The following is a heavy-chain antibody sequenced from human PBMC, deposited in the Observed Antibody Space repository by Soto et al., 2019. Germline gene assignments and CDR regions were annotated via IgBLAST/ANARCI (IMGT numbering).Heavy chain of an antibody. D-gene: IGHD3-10*01. V-gene: IGHV4-4*02. Sequence: SETLSLTCAVSGGSTSSSNWWSWVRQPPGKGLEWIGEIYHSGSTNYNPSLKSRVTISVDKSKNQFSLKLSSVTAADTAVYYCARAPMVRGVIINYYYYGMDVWGQGTTVTVCS. J-gene: IGHJ6*02. CDR3: ARAPMVRGVIINYYYYGMDV. CDR2: IYHSGST. CDR1: GGSTSSSNW.